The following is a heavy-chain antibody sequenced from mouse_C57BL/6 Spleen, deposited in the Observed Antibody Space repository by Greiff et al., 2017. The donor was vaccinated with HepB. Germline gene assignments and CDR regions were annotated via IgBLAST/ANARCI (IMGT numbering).Heavy chain of an antibody. Sequence: VQLQQPGAELVRPGSSVKLSCKASGYTFTSYWMHWVKQRPIQGLEWIGNIDPSDSETHYNQKFKDKATLTVDKSSSTAYMQLSSLTSEDSAVYYCARRRDYYGSPRYFDVWGTGTTVTVSS. V-gene: IGHV1-52*01. D-gene: IGHD1-1*01. CDR3: ARRRDYYGSPRYFDV. CDR2: IDPSDSET. CDR1: GYTFTSYW. J-gene: IGHJ1*03.